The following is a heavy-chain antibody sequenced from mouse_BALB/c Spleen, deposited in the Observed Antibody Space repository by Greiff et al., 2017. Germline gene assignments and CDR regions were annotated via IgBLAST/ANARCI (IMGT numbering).Heavy chain of an antibody. CDR1: GYSITSDYA. D-gene: IGHD2-4*01. V-gene: IGHV3-2*02. J-gene: IGHJ4*01. CDR3: ARSSYDYSYAMDY. CDR2: ISYSGST. Sequence: EVQLVESGPGLVKPSQSLSLTCTVTGYSITSDYAWNWIRQFPGNKLEWMGYISYSGSTSYNPSLKSRISITRDTSKNQFFLQLNSVTTEDTATYYCARSSYDYSYAMDYWGQGTSVTVSS.